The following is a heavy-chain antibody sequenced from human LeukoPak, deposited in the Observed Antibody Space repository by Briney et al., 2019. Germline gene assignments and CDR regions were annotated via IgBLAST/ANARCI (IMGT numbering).Heavy chain of an antibody. J-gene: IGHJ3*02. D-gene: IGHD5-18*01. CDR3: ARPPRRGYSYPYAFDI. Sequence: PSETLSLTCAVYGGSFSGYYWSWIRQPPGKGLEWIGEINHSGSTNYNPSLKSRDTISVDTSKNQFSLKLSSVTAADTAVYYCARPPRRGYSYPYAFDIWGQGTMVTVSS. CDR2: INHSGST. CDR1: GGSFSGYY. V-gene: IGHV4-34*01.